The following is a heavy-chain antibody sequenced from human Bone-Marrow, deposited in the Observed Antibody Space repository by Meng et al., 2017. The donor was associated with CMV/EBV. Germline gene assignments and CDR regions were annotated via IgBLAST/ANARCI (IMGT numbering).Heavy chain of an antibody. Sequence: ASVKVSCKASGYTFTGYYMHWVRQAPGQGLEWMGWINPNSGGTNYAQKFQGRVTMTRDTSISTAYMELSRLRSDDTAVYYCARADYIAAAGYYYYGMDVWGQGTLVTVSS. CDR2: INPNSGGT. D-gene: IGHD6-13*01. J-gene: IGHJ6*02. CDR3: ARADYIAAAGYYYYGMDV. V-gene: IGHV1-2*02. CDR1: GYTFTGYY.